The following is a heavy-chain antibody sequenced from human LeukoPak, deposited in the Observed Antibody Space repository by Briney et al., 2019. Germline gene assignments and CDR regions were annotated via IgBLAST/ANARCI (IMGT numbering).Heavy chain of an antibody. D-gene: IGHD5-18*01. CDR3: ARGSTVFWDTAMVYFDY. CDR1: GFTFSSYS. Sequence: GGSLRLSCAASGFTFSSYSMNWVRQAPGKWLEWVSYISSSSSTIYYADSVKGRFTISRDNAKNLLYLQMNSLTDEDTAVYYCARGSTVFWDTAMVYFDYWGQGTLVTVSS. CDR2: ISSSSSTI. J-gene: IGHJ4*02. V-gene: IGHV3-48*02.